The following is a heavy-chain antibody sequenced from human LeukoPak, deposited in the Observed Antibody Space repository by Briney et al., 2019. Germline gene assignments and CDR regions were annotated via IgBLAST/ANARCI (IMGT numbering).Heavy chain of an antibody. V-gene: IGHV3-21*01. CDR3: ARDRAVIMVRGGYNWFDP. D-gene: IGHD3-10*01. J-gene: IGHJ5*02. Sequence: AGGSLRLSCAASGFTFSSYSMTWVRQAPGKGLEWVSSISSSSSYIYYADSVKGRFTISRDNSKNTLYLQMNSLTSEDTAVYFCARDRAVIMVRGGYNWFDPWGQGTLVTVSS. CDR1: GFTFSSYS. CDR2: ISSSSSYI.